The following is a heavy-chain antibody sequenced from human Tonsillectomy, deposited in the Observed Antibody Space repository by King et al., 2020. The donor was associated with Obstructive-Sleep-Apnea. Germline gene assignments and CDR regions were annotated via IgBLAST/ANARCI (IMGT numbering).Heavy chain of an antibody. CDR2: IYYSGST. V-gene: IGHV4-59*08. J-gene: IGHJ4*02. CDR3: ARHDDLAIFDY. CDR1: GGSISSYY. Sequence: QLQESGPGLVKPSETLSLTCTVSGGSISSYYWSWSRQPPGKGLEWIGYIYYSGSTNYNPSLKSRVTISVDTSKNQFSLKLSSVTAADTAVYYCARHDDLAIFDYWGQGTLVTVSS.